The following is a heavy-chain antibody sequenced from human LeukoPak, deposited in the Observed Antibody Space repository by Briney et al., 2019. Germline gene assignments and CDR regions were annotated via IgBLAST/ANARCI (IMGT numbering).Heavy chain of an antibody. D-gene: IGHD1-14*01. CDR2: ISWNSGSI. CDR3: AKDIATGNRLYYFDY. J-gene: IGHJ4*02. Sequence: GGSLRLSCAASGFTFDDYAMHWVRQAPGKGLEWVSGISWNSGSIGYADSMKGRFTISRDNAKNSLYLQMNSLRAKDTALYYCAKDIATGNRLYYFDYWGQGTLVTVSS. CDR1: GFTFDDYA. V-gene: IGHV3-9*01.